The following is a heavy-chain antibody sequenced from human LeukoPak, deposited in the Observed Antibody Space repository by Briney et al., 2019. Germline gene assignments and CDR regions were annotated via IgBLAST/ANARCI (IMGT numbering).Heavy chain of an antibody. D-gene: IGHD6-19*01. CDR1: GGSICSYY. Sequence: ASETLSLTCTVSGGSICSYYWNWIRQAPGKGLEWIGYIHYSGSTNHNSSLKSRVTLSVDTSRNQYSLKLSSVTAADTAVYYCARDGVAGGFDHWGQGTLVTVSS. J-gene: IGHJ4*02. CDR2: IHYSGST. CDR3: ARDGVAGGFDH. V-gene: IGHV4-59*01.